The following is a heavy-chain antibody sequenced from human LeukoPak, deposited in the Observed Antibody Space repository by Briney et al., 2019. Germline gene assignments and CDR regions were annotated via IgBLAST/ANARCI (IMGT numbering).Heavy chain of an antibody. CDR2: IWYDGSNK. J-gene: IGHJ3*02. D-gene: IGHD1-26*01. Sequence: GGSLRLSCAASGFTFGSYGMHWVRQAPGKGLEWVAVIWYDGSNKYYADSVKGRFTISRDNSKNTLYLQMNSLRAEDTAVYYCARDHRLGATRGWGYAFDIWGQGTMVTVSS. V-gene: IGHV3-33*01. CDR1: GFTFGSYG. CDR3: ARDHRLGATRGWGYAFDI.